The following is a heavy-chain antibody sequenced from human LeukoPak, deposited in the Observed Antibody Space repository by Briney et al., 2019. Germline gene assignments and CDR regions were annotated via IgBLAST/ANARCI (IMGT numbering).Heavy chain of an antibody. CDR2: IYYSGST. CDR3: ARARTLGPQRGIERYFDY. V-gene: IGHV4-59*01. J-gene: IGHJ4*02. D-gene: IGHD3-16*01. CDR1: GGSITNYY. Sequence: PSETLSLTCTVSGGSITNYYWSWIRQPPGKGLEWIGYIYYSGSTNYNPSLKSRVTISVDTSKNQFSLKLTSVTAADTAVYYCARARTLGPQRGIERYFDYWGQGALVTVSS.